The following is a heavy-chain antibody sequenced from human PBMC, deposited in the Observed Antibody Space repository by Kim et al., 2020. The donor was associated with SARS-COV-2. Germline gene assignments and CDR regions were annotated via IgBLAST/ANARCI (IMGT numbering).Heavy chain of an antibody. D-gene: IGHD4-17*01. Sequence: SETLSLSCTVSGGSISSNTYYWGWVRQPPGKGLEWIGSLYHSGSTYYNPSLRSRVTISADTTQNQFSLKLASVTVADSAIYYCARQRLTVTTTSFGWHFDLWGRGTLVTVS. CDR1: GGSISSNTYY. V-gene: IGHV4-39*01. J-gene: IGHJ2*01. CDR2: LYHSGST. CDR3: ARQRLTVTTTSFGWHFDL.